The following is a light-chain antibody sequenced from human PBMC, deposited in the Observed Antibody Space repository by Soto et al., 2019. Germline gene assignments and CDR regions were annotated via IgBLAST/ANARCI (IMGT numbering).Light chain of an antibody. V-gene: IGLV1-40*01. Sequence: QSVLTQPPSVSGAPGQRVTISCTGSSSNIGAGYDVHWYQQLPGTAPKLLIYGNSNRPSGVPDRFSRSKSGTSASLAITGLQAEDEADYYCQSYDSSLSGPVFGGGTQLTVL. J-gene: IGLJ2*01. CDR1: SSNIGAGYD. CDR2: GNS. CDR3: QSYDSSLSGPV.